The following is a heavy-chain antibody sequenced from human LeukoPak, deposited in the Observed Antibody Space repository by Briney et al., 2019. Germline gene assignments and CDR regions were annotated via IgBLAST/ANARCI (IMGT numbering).Heavy chain of an antibody. CDR1: GYTFTSYG. CDR3: ARGGYYDSSGYDQDY. CDR2: ISAYNGNT. D-gene: IGHD3-22*01. V-gene: IGHV1-18*01. Sequence: ASVKVSCKASGYTFTSYGISWVRQAPGQGLEWMGWISAYNGNTNYAQKLQGRVTMTTDTSTSTAYMELRSLRSDDTAVYYCARGGYYDSSGYDQDYWGQGTLVTVSS. J-gene: IGHJ4*02.